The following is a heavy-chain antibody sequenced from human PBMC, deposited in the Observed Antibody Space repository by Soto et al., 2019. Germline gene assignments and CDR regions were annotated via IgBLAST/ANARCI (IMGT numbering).Heavy chain of an antibody. V-gene: IGHV1-18*01. CDR2: ISVYNGNT. CDR1: DYPFTSYG. D-gene: IGHD6-13*01. J-gene: IGHJ4*02. Sequence: GGSVKVCCKTSDYPFTSYGIIWVRQAPGQGLEWIGWISVYNGNTNYTQKFRGRATMTTDISTTTAYMEMRSLRSDDTAVYYCARSGSSWNLREFDYWGQGTLVTVSS. CDR3: ARSGSSWNLREFDY.